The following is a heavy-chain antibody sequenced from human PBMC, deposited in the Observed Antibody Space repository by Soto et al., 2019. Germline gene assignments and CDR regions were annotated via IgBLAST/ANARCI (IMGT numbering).Heavy chain of an antibody. CDR2: IYYTGST. CDR3: ATYCTSSGWFDP. Sequence: QLQLQESGPGLVKPSETLSLTCTVSGGSINKNNFHWGWIRQPPGAGLEWIGGIYYTGSTYYNPSLKSRVTISVYTSKNDFSLQVTSVTAADTAVYYCATYCTSSGWFDPWGQGTLVTISS. D-gene: IGHD6-6*01. J-gene: IGHJ5*02. V-gene: IGHV4-39*02. CDR1: GGSINKNNFH.